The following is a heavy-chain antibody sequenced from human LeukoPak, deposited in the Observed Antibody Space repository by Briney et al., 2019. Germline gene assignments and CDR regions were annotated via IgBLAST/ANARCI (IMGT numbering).Heavy chain of an antibody. CDR1: GFTFSSYA. CDR3: AKYGPQDSGSSHFDY. V-gene: IGHV3-23*01. J-gene: IGHJ4*02. D-gene: IGHD1-26*01. Sequence: GGALRLPCAASGFTFSSYAMSWVRQAPGGGLEWVSAIRDSGSSTHYADSVKGRFTTSRDNSKNTLFLQMNSLRAEDTAIYYCAKYGPQDSGSSHFDYWGQGALVTVSS. CDR2: IRDSGSST.